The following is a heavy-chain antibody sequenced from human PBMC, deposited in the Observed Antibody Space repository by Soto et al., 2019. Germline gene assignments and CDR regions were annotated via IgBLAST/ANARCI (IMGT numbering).Heavy chain of an antibody. CDR2: IYYSGST. V-gene: IGHV4-31*03. J-gene: IGHJ5*02. CDR3: ARAGHSSSSEGANWFDP. CDR1: GGSISSGGYY. Sequence: SETLSLTCTVSGGSISSGGYYWSWIRQHPGKGLEWIGYIYYSGSTYYNPSLKSRVTISVDTSKNQFSLNLSSVTAADTAVYYCARAGHSSSSEGANWFDPWGQGTLVTVSS. D-gene: IGHD6-6*01.